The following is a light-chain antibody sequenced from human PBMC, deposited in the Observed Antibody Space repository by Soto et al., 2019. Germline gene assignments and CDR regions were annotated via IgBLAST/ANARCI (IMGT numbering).Light chain of an antibody. V-gene: IGLV2-11*01. CDR3: CSYAGPSAL. J-gene: IGLJ2*01. Sequence: QSVLTQPRSVSGSPGQSVTISCTGTSSDVGAYNYVSWYQQHPGKAPKLMIYGVTKRPSGVPDRFSGSKSGNTASLTISGLQAEDAANYSCCSYAGPSALFGGGTKLTVL. CDR1: SSDVGAYNY. CDR2: GVT.